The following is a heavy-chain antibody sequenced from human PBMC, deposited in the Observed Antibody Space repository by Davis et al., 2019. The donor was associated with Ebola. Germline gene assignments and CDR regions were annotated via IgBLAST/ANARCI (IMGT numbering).Heavy chain of an antibody. J-gene: IGHJ4*02. CDR3: AKAVDTTMVYYFDY. D-gene: IGHD5-18*01. Sequence: PGGSLRLSCAASGFTFSSYAMSWVRQAPGKGLEWVSSISGSGGSTYYADSVKGRFTFSRDNSKNTLYLQMNSLRVDDTATYYCAKAVDTTMVYYFDYWGQGTLVTVSS. V-gene: IGHV3-23*01. CDR1: GFTFSSYA. CDR2: ISGSGGST.